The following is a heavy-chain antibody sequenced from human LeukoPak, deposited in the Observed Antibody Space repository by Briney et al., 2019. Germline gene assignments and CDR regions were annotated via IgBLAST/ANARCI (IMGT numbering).Heavy chain of an antibody. V-gene: IGHV3-21*06. CDR2: ITSSSSYL. D-gene: IGHD6-13*01. CDR3: ARDYYGSSRHAFDI. J-gene: IGHJ3*02. Sequence: GGSLRLSCAASGFIFSSNTMNWVRQAPGKGLEWVSSITSSSSYLYYADSVKGQFTISRDNAKNSLYLQLNSLRADDTAMYYCARDYYGSSRHAFDIWGLGTMVTVS. CDR1: GFIFSSNT.